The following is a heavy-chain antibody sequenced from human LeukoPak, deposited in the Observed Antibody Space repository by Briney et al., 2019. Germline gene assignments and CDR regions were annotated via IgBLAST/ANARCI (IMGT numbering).Heavy chain of an antibody. J-gene: IGHJ5*01. CDR2: IYLTGST. CDR1: GASVSSDSFY. Sequence: SETLSLTCTVSGASVSSDSFYWSWIRQSPGKGLEWIGNIYLTGSTNYHPSLSSRVTLSLDTSKNQFSLTLNSVTAADAAIYYCTGDIHADWSYSWGQGTLVTVSS. CDR3: TGDIHADWSYS. D-gene: IGHD2-2*01. V-gene: IGHV4-61*01.